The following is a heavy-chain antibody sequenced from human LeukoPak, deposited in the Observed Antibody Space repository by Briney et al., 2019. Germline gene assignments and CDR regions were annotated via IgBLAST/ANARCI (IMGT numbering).Heavy chain of an antibody. CDR1: GFTFSSYA. Sequence: GSLRLSCAASGFTFSSYAMSWIRQPPGKGLEWIGWFSHTGSTYYNPSLKSRVTISVDRSNNQFSLKLSSVTAADTAVYYCARPAAAGEYSSSWYGYGMDVWGQGTTVTVSS. D-gene: IGHD6-13*01. CDR2: FSHTGST. CDR3: ARPAAAGEYSSSWYGYGMDV. J-gene: IGHJ6*02. V-gene: IGHV4-38-2*01.